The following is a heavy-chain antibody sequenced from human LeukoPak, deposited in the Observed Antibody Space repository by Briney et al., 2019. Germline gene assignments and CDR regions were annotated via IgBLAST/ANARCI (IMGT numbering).Heavy chain of an antibody. CDR3: ARVDRLRYYDILTGYQGRPTPYYFDY. CDR2: ISSSGSTI. J-gene: IGHJ4*02. V-gene: IGHV3-48*03. Sequence: GGSLRLSCAASGFTFSSYEMNWVRQAPGKGLEWVSYISSSGSTIYYADSVKGRFTISRDNAKNSLYLQMNSLRAEGTAVYYCARVDRLRYYDILTGYQGRPTPYYFDYWGQGTLVTVSS. CDR1: GFTFSSYE. D-gene: IGHD3-9*01.